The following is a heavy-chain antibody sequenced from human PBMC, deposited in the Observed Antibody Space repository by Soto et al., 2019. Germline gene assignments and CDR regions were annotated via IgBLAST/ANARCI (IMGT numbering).Heavy chain of an antibody. CDR1: GGSISSSSYY. V-gene: IGHV4-39*01. J-gene: IGHJ4*02. Sequence: QLQLQESGPGLVKPSETLSLTCTVSGGSISSSSYYWGWIRQPPGKGLEWIGSIYYSGSTYYNPSLKSRVTISVDTSKNQFSLKLSSVTAADTAVYYCATNLYDYLWGSYRPRIKFDYWGQGTLVTVSS. D-gene: IGHD3-16*02. CDR2: IYYSGST. CDR3: ATNLYDYLWGSYRPRIKFDY.